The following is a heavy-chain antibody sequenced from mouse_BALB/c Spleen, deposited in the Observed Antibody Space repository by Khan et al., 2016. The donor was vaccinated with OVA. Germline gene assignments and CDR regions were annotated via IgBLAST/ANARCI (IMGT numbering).Heavy chain of an antibody. CDR1: GYTFTTYW. CDR3: ARRGVYGIFAY. V-gene: IGHV1-7*01. J-gene: IGHJ3*01. Sequence: QVQLQQSGAELAKPGASVKMSCSASGYTFTTYWMHWVKQRAGQGLEWIGYINPSTGYTEYNQKFKDKATLTADESSSTAYMQLNSLTSDDSAGYYCARRGVYGIFAYWCQGTLVTVSS. CDR2: INPSTGYT. D-gene: IGHD2-1*01.